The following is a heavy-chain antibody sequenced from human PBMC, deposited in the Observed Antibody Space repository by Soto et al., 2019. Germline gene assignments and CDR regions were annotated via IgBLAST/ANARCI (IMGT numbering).Heavy chain of an antibody. J-gene: IGHJ4*02. Sequence: QVQLQQWGAGLLKPSETLSLTCAVNGGSLTGYYWSWIRQPPGKGLEWIGEIKDGGSTNYSPSLRGRATISSDTSNHQCSLKLNSVTAADTAVYYCARGQEGIVATHWDQGALVTVSS. CDR2: IKDGGST. V-gene: IGHV4-34*01. CDR1: GGSLTGYY. CDR3: ARGQEGIVATH. D-gene: IGHD5-12*01.